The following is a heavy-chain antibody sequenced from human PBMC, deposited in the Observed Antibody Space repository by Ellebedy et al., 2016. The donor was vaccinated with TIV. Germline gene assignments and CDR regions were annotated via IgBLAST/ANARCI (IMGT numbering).Heavy chain of an antibody. D-gene: IGHD2-15*01. J-gene: IGHJ5*02. Sequence: SETLSLTCTISGGSISNYYWSWIRQPPGKGLEWIGEINHSGSTNYNPSLKSRVTISVDTSKNQFSLKLSSVTAADTAVYYCASAYCSGGSCYFDPWGQGTLVTVSS. CDR2: INHSGST. V-gene: IGHV4-34*01. CDR3: ASAYCSGGSCYFDP. CDR1: GGSISNYY.